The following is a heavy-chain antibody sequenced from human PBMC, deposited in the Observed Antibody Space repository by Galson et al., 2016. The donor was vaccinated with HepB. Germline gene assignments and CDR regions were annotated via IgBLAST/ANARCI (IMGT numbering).Heavy chain of an antibody. V-gene: IGHV3-7*04. D-gene: IGHD6-6*01. CDR1: GFTFSTHW. CDR3: AGLVQDHTGRGDLDP. Sequence: SLRLSCATSGFTFSTHWMTWVRQAPGKGLQWVANIAQNGIENYCVDSLKGRFTIYRDNPKNLVYLQMNNLRGDDTAVYDRAGLVQDHTGRGDLDPWGQGTLVTVSS. CDR2: IAQNGIEN. J-gene: IGHJ5*02.